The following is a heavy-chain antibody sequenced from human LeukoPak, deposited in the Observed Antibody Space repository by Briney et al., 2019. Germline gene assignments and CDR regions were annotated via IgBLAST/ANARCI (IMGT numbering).Heavy chain of an antibody. CDR3: ARGRPVIAAAGTFFDY. CDR2: INHSGST. D-gene: IGHD6-13*01. J-gene: IGHJ4*02. Sequence: PSETLSLTCAVYGGSFSGYYWNWIRQPPGKGLEWIGEINHSGSTNYNPSLKSRVTISLDTSKNQFSLKLSSVTAADTAVYYCARGRPVIAAAGTFFDYWGQGTLVTVSS. CDR1: GGSFSGYY. V-gene: IGHV4-34*01.